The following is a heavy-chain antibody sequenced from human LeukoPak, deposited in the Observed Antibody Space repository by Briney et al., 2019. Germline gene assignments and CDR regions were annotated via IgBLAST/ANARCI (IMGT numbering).Heavy chain of an antibody. D-gene: IGHD6-19*01. J-gene: IGHJ4*02. V-gene: IGHV3-74*01. CDR1: GFAFSRYW. CDR3: ARGYSSGS. Sequence: GGSLRLSCAASGFAFSRYWMHWVRQAPGKGLVWVSRINSDGRSAVYADSVKGRFTISRDNAKNTLYLQMNSLRAEDTAVYYCARGYSSGSWGQGTLVTVSS. CDR2: INSDGRSA.